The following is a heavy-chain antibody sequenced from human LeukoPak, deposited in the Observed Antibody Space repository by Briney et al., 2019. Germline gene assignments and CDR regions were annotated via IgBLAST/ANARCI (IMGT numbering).Heavy chain of an antibody. CDR2: VYYRGAT. J-gene: IGHJ4*02. CDR3: AGVFSGRRPFEL. Sequence: PSETLSLTCTVSGDSITSYYWNWIRQPPGKGLEWIGYVYYRGATNYNPSLKTRVTTSIDTSKKQFSLKLSSVTAADTALYFCAGVFSGRRPFELWGKGTLVTVSS. D-gene: IGHD3-10*01. CDR1: GDSITSYY. V-gene: IGHV4-59*01.